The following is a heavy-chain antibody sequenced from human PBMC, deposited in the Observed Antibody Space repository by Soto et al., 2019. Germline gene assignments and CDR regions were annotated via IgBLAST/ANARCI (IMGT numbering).Heavy chain of an antibody. V-gene: IGHV4-59*08. CDR1: GGSISSYY. CDR3: ARHSTSGSYFLSFDY. D-gene: IGHD3-10*01. CDR2: IYYSGST. J-gene: IGHJ4*02. Sequence: TSETLSLTCTVSGGSISSYYWSWIRQPPGKGLEWIGYIYYSGSTNYNPSLKSRVTISVDTSKNQFSLKLSSVTAADTAVYYCARHSTSGSYFLSFDYWGQGTLVTVSS.